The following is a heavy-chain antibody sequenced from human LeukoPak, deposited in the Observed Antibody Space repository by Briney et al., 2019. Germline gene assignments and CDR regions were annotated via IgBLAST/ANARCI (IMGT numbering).Heavy chain of an antibody. CDR1: GFTFSSYA. Sequence: GGSLRLSCAASGFTFSSYAMSWVRQAPGKGLEWVSVIYNGGSANYADSVKGRFTISRDNSKNKVYLQMNSLRVEDTAVYYCAREASYSGSWWYFDHWGQGTLVTVSS. CDR3: AREASYSGSWWYFDH. D-gene: IGHD6-13*01. CDR2: IYNGGSA. V-gene: IGHV3-66*01. J-gene: IGHJ4*02.